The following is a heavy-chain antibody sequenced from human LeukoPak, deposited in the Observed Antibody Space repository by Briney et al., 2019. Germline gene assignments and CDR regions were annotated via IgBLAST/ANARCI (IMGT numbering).Heavy chain of an antibody. J-gene: IGHJ6*02. Sequence: SETLSLTCAVYGGSFSGYYWSWIRQPPGKGLEWIGRIYTSGSTNYNPSLKSRVTMSVDTSKKKFSLKLSSVTAADTAVYYCARDAVGRPYYGMDVWGQGTTVTVSS. CDR3: ARDAVGRPYYGMDV. D-gene: IGHD6-19*01. V-gene: IGHV4-4*07. CDR1: GGSFSGYY. CDR2: IYTSGST.